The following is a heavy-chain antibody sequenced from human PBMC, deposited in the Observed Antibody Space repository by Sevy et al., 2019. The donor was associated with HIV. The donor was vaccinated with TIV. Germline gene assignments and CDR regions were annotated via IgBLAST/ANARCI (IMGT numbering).Heavy chain of an antibody. V-gene: IGHV1-2*02. CDR3: AYFISVAAPADY. CDR1: GYIFTDYY. CDR2: INPNTSNT. Sequence: ASVKVSCKVSGYIFTDYYLHWVRQAPGQGLEWMGWINPNTSNTKYAPKFQGRVTLTRDTSISTAYLDLTSLTFDDTAVYYCAYFISVAAPADYWGQGTLVTVSS. D-gene: IGHD6-19*01. J-gene: IGHJ4*02.